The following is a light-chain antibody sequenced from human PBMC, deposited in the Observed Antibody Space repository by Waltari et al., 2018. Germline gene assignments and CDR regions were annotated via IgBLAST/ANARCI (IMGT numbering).Light chain of an antibody. CDR1: QDINKE. J-gene: IGKJ1*01. V-gene: IGKV1-27*01. CDR2: GAS. CDR3: QHDHTPPWT. Sequence: DIQMTQSPSSLSASVGDRLTVTCRASQDINKELSWYQQKPGKAPTILIYGASTLQTGVSSRFSGSGSGTDFTLTISSLQPKDAASYYCQHDHTPPWTFGQGTKVEIK.